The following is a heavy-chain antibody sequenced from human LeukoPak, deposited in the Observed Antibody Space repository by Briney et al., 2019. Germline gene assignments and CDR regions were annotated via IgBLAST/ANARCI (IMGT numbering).Heavy chain of an antibody. Sequence: GGSLRLSCAASGFTVSSNYMTWVRQAPGKGLEWVSVLYGGGTTYYADSVKGKFTISRDSSKNTLYLQMNSLRVEDTAVYYCARDRVETAMGPQFRTYYYYGMDVWGQGTTVTVSS. D-gene: IGHD5-18*01. CDR1: GFTVSSNY. CDR2: LYGGGTT. CDR3: ARDRVETAMGPQFRTYYYYGMDV. V-gene: IGHV3-66*01. J-gene: IGHJ6*02.